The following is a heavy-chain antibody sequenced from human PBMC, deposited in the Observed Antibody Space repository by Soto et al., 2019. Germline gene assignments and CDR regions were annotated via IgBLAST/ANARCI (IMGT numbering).Heavy chain of an antibody. Sequence: GGSLRLSCAAPGFTFSSYSMNWVRQAPGKGLEWVSSISSSSSYIYYADSVKGRFTISRDNAKNSLYLQMNSLRAEDTAVYYCARDRDIEDAFDIWGQGTMVTVSS. V-gene: IGHV3-21*01. CDR3: ARDRDIEDAFDI. D-gene: IGHD5-12*01. CDR1: GFTFSSYS. J-gene: IGHJ3*02. CDR2: ISSSSSYI.